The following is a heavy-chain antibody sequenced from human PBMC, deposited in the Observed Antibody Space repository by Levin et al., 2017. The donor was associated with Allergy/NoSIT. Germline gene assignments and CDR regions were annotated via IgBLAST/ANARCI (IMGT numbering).Heavy chain of an antibody. J-gene: IGHJ3*02. CDR3: ARVDTAMVDADAFDS. D-gene: IGHD5-18*01. CDR1: GFTVSSNY. V-gene: IGHV3-66*01. CDR2: IYSGGST. Sequence: TGGSLRLSCAASGFTVSSNYMSWVRQAPGKGLEWVSVIYSGGSTYYADSVKGRFTISRDNSKNTLYLQMNSLRAEDTAVYYCARVDTAMVDADAFDSWGQGTMVTVSS.